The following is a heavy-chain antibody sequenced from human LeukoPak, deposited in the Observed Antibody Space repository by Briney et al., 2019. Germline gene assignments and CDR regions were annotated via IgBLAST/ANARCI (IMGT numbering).Heavy chain of an antibody. V-gene: IGHV4-34*01. J-gene: IGHJ4*02. Sequence: SETLSLTCAVYGGSFSGYYWSWIRQPPGKGLEWIGKINHSGSTNYNPSLKSRVTISVDTSKNQFSLKLSSVTAADTAVYYCARGPYYYDSSGYSPDFDYWGQGTLVTVSS. CDR3: ARGPYYYDSSGYSPDFDY. D-gene: IGHD3-22*01. CDR1: GGSFSGYY. CDR2: INHSGST.